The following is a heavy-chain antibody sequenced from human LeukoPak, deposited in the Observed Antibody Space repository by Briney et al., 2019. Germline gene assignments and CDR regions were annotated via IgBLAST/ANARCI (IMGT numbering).Heavy chain of an antibody. D-gene: IGHD3-3*01. CDR2: ITFDGSNK. CDR1: GFTSSSYA. J-gene: IGHJ6*03. V-gene: IGHV3-30*04. Sequence: GGSLRLSCAASGFTSSSYAMHWVRQAPGKGLEWVSVITFDGSNKYYADSVKGRFTISRDNSKNTVYLQMNSLRAEDQAVDYCARHRVGSYSRTSSLWDYDFLRGYYTGPANRFSYLDVRGKGTTVTVSS. CDR3: ARHRVGSYSRTSSLWDYDFLRGYYTGPANRFSYLDV.